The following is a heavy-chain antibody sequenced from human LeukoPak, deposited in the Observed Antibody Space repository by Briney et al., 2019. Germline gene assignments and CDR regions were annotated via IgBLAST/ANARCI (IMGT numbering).Heavy chain of an antibody. J-gene: IGHJ4*02. CDR3: ARGFPGY. CDR2: INHSGGT. Sequence: SGTLSLTCAVYGGSFSGYYWSWVRQSPGKGLEWIGEINHSGGTNYNPSLKSRVTLSVDTSKNQFSMKLSSVTAADTAVYYCARGFPGYWGQGMLVTVSS. CDR1: GGSFSGYY. V-gene: IGHV4-34*01.